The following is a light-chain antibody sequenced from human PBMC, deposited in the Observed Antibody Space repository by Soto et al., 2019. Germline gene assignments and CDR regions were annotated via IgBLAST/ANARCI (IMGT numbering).Light chain of an antibody. V-gene: IGLV2-8*01. CDR3: ASYAGGNQV. CDR2: EVT. Sequence: QSALTQPPSASGSPGQSVTMSCTGTGSDVGGYNFVSWYQHHPGKAPKLMIYEVTRRPSGVPDRFSGSKSGNTASLTVSGLLAEDEADYYCASYAGGNQVFGTGTKLTVL. CDR1: GSDVGGYNF. J-gene: IGLJ1*01.